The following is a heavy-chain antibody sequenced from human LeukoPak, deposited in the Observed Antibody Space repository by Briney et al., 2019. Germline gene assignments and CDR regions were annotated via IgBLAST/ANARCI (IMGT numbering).Heavy chain of an antibody. CDR3: ARGGDTATYYFDY. J-gene: IGHJ4*02. CDR2: INHSGST. D-gene: IGHD5-18*01. CDR1: GGSFSGYY. V-gene: IGHV4-34*01. Sequence: SETLSLTCAVHGGSFSGYYWSWIRQPPGKGLEWIGEINHSGSTNYNPSLKSRVTISVDTSKNQFSLKLSSVTAADTAVYYCARGGDTATYYFDYWGQGTLVTVSS.